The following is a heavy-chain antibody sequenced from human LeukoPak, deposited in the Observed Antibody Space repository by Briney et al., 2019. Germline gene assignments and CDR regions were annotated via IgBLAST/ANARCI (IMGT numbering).Heavy chain of an antibody. V-gene: IGHV3-30*04. CDR3: ARGQWEVVLVDY. J-gene: IGHJ4*02. Sequence: PGGSLRLSCAASGFTISSYAMHGVRQAPGKGLEWVAVISYDGSIKYYADSVNGRFPISRANPKNTLYLQMNSLRAEDTAVYYCARGQWEVVLVDYWGQGDLVTVSS. D-gene: IGHD1-26*01. CDR2: ISYDGSIK. CDR1: GFTISSYA.